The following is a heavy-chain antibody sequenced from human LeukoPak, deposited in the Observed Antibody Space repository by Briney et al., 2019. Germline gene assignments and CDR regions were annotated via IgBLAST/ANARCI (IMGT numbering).Heavy chain of an antibody. CDR2: VYRDGDT. Sequence: GGSLRLSCVASGFSVSSYGMSWVRQAPGKAPEWVSVVYRDGDTHYADYARGRFIFSRDNSKNTLYLQMTNLKVEDTAVYHCVRDRAEGRAWVEFDPWGQGTVVTVSS. CDR3: VRDRAEGRAWVEFDP. V-gene: IGHV3-66*02. CDR1: GFSVSSYG. J-gene: IGHJ5*02.